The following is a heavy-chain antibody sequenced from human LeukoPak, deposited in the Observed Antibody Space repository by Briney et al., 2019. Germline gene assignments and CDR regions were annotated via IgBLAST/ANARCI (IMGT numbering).Heavy chain of an antibody. CDR1: GFTFSSYS. CDR2: ISSSSSTI. D-gene: IGHD3-22*01. V-gene: IGHV3-48*01. Sequence: GRSLRLSCAASGFTFSSYSMNWVRQAPGKGLEWVSYISSSSSTIYYADSVKGRFTISRDNAKNSLYLQMNSLRAEDTAVYYCARDYYDSSGYYYVGAFDIWGQGTMVTVSS. CDR3: ARDYYDSSGYYYVGAFDI. J-gene: IGHJ3*02.